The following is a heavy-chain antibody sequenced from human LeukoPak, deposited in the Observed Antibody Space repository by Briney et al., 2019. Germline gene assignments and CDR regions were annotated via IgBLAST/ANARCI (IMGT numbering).Heavy chain of an antibody. D-gene: IGHD6-13*01. V-gene: IGHV4-4*07. CDR1: GGSISSYY. CDR3: VESAYSSSWYKN. J-gene: IGHJ4*02. CDR2: IYTSGST. Sequence: PPETLSLTCTVSGGSISSYYWSWIRQPAGKGLEWIGRIYTSGSTNYNPSLKSRVTMSVDTSKNQFSLKLSSVTAADTAVYYCVESAYSSSWYKNWGQGTLVTVSS.